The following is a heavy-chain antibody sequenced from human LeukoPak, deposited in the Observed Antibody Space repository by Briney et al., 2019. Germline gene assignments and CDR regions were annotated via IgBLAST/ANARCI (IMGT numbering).Heavy chain of an antibody. V-gene: IGHV1-2*02. Sequence: ASVKVSCKASGYTFTGYYMHWVRQAPGQGLEWMGWINPNSGGTNYAQKFQGRVTMTRDTSISTAYMELSGLRSDDTAVYYCARNSVSGWLDFDYWGQGTLVTVSS. CDR3: ARNSVSGWLDFDY. CDR2: INPNSGGT. D-gene: IGHD6-19*01. CDR1: GYTFTGYY. J-gene: IGHJ4*02.